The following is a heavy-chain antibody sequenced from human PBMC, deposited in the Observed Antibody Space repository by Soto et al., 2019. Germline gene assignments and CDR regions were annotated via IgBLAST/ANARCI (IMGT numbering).Heavy chain of an antibody. V-gene: IGHV4-4*02. CDR3: ASHTFGRHTLPLDS. D-gene: IGHD3-16*01. Sequence: QVQLQESGPGLVKPSGTLSLTCVVSGSSITSDWWTWVRQPPGKGLEWIGEVYHSGSTNYNPSLKSRVTISVDESKNQFSLKLNSMTAADTAVYYCASHTFGRHTLPLDSWGRGTLVTVSS. J-gene: IGHJ5*01. CDR2: VYHSGST. CDR1: GSSITSDW.